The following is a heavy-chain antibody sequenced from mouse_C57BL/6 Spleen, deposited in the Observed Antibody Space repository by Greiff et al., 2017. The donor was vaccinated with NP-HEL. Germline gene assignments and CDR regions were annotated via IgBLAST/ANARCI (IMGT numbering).Heavy chain of an antibody. D-gene: IGHD2-4*01. V-gene: IGHV1-39*01. CDR3: ARPIYYDYDGAWFAY. CDR1: GYSFTDYN. J-gene: IGHJ3*01. CDR2: INPNYGTT. Sequence: EVQLQQSGPELVKPGASVKISCKASGYSFTDYNMNWVKQSNGKSLEWIGVINPNYGTTSYNQKFKGKATLTVDQSSSTAYMQLNSLTSEDSAVYYCARPIYYDYDGAWFAYWGQGTLVTVSA.